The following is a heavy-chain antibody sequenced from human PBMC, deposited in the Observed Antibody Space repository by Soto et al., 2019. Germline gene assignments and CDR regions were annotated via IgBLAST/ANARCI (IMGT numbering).Heavy chain of an antibody. CDR2: IDYSGST. V-gene: IGHV4-59*01. CDR1: GGSISSYY. J-gene: IGHJ6*02. CDR3: ARDPGGSGSYYYYYYGMDV. Sequence: QVQLQESGPGLVKPSETLSLTCTVSGGSISSYYWSWIRQPPGKGLEWIGYIDYSGSTNYNPSLKSRVTISVDTSKNQFSLKLSSVTAADTAVYYCARDPGGSGSYYYYYYGMDVWGQGTTVTVSS. D-gene: IGHD3-10*01.